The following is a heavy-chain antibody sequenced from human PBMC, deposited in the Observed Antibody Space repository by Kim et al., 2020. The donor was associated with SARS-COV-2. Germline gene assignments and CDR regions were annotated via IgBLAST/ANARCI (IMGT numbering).Heavy chain of an antibody. CDR1: GFTFSSYA. J-gene: IGHJ4*02. V-gene: IGHV3-30-3*01. D-gene: IGHD5-18*01. Sequence: GGSLRLSCAASGFTFSSYAMHWVRQAPGKGLEWVAVISYDGSNKYYADSVKGRFTISRDNSKNTLYLQMNSLRAEDTAVYYCARGDEDTAMTGQDYWGQGTLVTVSS. CDR2: ISYDGSNK. CDR3: ARGDEDTAMTGQDY.